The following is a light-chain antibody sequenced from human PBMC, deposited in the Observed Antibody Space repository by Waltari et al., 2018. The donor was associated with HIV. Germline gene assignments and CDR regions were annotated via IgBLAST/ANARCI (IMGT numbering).Light chain of an antibody. CDR2: GNN. Sequence: QSVLTQPPSVSGAPGRRVTFSCTGSRSHIGAGYDVHWYQQLPGTAPKLLIYGNNNRPSGVPDRFSGSKSGTSASLAITGLQAEDEADYYCQSYDSSLSGSWVFGGGTKLTVL. CDR3: QSYDSSLSGSWV. V-gene: IGLV1-40*01. CDR1: RSHIGAGYD. J-gene: IGLJ3*02.